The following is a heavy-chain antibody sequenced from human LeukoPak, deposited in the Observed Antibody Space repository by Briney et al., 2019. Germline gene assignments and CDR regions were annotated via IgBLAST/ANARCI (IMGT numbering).Heavy chain of an antibody. J-gene: IGHJ3*02. Sequence: SETLSLICTVSGGSINSFYWTWIRQPAGKGLEWIGRIYSSGSTNFNPSLKSRVTMSVDTSKNQFSLRLSSVTAADTAVYYCARFGLGAFDIWGQGTMVTVSS. CDR3: ARFGLGAFDI. CDR1: GGSINSFY. CDR2: IYSSGST. D-gene: IGHD3-10*01. V-gene: IGHV4-4*07.